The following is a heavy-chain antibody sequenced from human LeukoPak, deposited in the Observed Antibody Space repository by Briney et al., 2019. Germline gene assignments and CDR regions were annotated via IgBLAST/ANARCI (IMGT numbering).Heavy chain of an antibody. V-gene: IGHV3-48*02. CDR3: ARSVGSLDS. CDR2: ISPTSSPI. D-gene: IGHD3-10*01. J-gene: IGHJ4*02. Sequence: GGSLRLSCAASGFTFSAYVMNWARQAPGKGLEWISYISPTSSPIYYADSVRGRFTISRDNAKNSLWLQMSSLRDEDTAVYYCARSVGSLDSWGQGTLVTVSS. CDR1: GFTFSAYV.